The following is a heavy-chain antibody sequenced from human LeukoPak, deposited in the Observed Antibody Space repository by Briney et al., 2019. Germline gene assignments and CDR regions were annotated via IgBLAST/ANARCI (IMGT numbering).Heavy chain of an antibody. V-gene: IGHV3-53*01. Sequence: GGSLRLSCAASGFTVSSNFMSWVRQVPGKGLEWVSAIYSGGTTHYAESVKGRFIISRDNSKNTLYLQMNSLRVEDTAVYYCATEKIPDEHRGAFDVWGQGTMVTVSS. CDR1: GFTVSSNF. D-gene: IGHD2-21*01. CDR2: IYSGGTT. CDR3: ATEKIPDEHRGAFDV. J-gene: IGHJ3*01.